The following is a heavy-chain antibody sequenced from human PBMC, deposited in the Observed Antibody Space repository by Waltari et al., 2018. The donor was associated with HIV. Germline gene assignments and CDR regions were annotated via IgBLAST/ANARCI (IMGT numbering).Heavy chain of an antibody. Sequence: QVQLRESGPGLVKPSQTLSLTCTVSGGSISSGYYYWSWIRQPAGKGLEWIGRVYTSGSTNYNPPLKSRVTISVDTSNNQFSLKLSSVTAADTAVYYCARALDYYESGSFPWWFFDLWGRGTLVTVTS. CDR3: ARALDYYESGSFPWWFFDL. V-gene: IGHV4-61*02. J-gene: IGHJ2*01. CDR1: GGSISSGYYY. D-gene: IGHD3-10*01. CDR2: VYTSGST.